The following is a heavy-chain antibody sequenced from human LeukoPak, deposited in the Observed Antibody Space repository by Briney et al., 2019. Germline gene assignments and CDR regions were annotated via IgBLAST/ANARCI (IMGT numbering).Heavy chain of an antibody. V-gene: IGHV1-69*05. D-gene: IGHD3-3*01. J-gene: IGHJ4*02. CDR3: ARDDGSANLGFYS. CDR1: GTTFSRSA. Sequence: SVKVSCKASGTTFSRSAISWVRQAPGQGLEWMGGVTPILGTTNYAQKFQDRVSITTDESTSTAYMEVTSLRSVDTAVYYCARDDGSANLGFYSWVQGTLVTVSS. CDR2: VTPILGTT.